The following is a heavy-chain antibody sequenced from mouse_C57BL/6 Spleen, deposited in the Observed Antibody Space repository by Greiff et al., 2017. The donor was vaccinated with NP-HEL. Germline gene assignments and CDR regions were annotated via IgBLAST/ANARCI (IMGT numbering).Heavy chain of an antibody. Sequence: QVQLQQSGAELVRPGASVKLSCKASGYTFTDYYINWVKQRPGQGLEWIARIYPGSGNTYYNEKFKGKATLTAEKSSSTAYMQLSSLTSEDSAVYFCARGIYYYGSSYVTFDYWGQGTTLTVSS. D-gene: IGHD1-1*01. V-gene: IGHV1-76*01. J-gene: IGHJ2*01. CDR2: IYPGSGNT. CDR3: ARGIYYYGSSYVTFDY. CDR1: GYTFTDYY.